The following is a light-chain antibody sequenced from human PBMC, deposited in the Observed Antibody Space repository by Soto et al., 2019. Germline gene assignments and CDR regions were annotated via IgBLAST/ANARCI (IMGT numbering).Light chain of an antibody. CDR1: SSNIGNNA. CDR2: YDD. CDR3: AAWDDSRNGQV. V-gene: IGLV1-36*01. Sequence: QSLLTQPPSVSEAPRQRVTISCSGSSSNIGNNAVNWYQQLPGKAPKLLIYYDDLLPSGVSDRFSGSKSGTSASLAISGLQSEDEADYYCAAWDDSRNGQVFGTGTKVTVL. J-gene: IGLJ1*01.